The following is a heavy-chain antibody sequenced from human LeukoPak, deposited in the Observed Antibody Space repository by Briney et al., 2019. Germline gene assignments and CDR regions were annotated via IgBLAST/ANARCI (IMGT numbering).Heavy chain of an antibody. CDR1: GFIFSNYA. J-gene: IGHJ4*02. D-gene: IGHD3-10*01. Sequence: GGSLRLSCAASGFIFSNYAMAWARLTPGKGLEWVSAISGSGGTTYYTDSVKGRFTISRDSSTNTLYLQLSSLRAEDTAIYYCARGGSVLAYFFDYWGQGTLVTVSS. CDR3: ARGGSVLAYFFDY. V-gene: IGHV3-23*01. CDR2: ISGSGGTT.